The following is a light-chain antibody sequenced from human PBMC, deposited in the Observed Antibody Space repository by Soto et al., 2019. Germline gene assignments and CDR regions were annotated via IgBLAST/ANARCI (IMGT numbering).Light chain of an antibody. V-gene: IGKV2-24*01. CDR3: MQCTQFPYT. J-gene: IGKJ2*01. Sequence: DIVMTQTPLSSPVTLGQPASISCRSSQGLVHSDGNTYLRWLQQRPGQPPRLLNYEISNRFSGVPDEFSSSGAGTDFTMKISRVEAEDVGIYYCMQCTQFPYTFGQVTKLEIK. CDR2: EIS. CDR1: QGLVHSDGNTY.